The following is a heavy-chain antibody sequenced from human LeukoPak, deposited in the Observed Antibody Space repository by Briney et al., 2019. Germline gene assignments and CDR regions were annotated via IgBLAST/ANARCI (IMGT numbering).Heavy chain of an antibody. CDR1: GFTFSSYA. J-gene: IGHJ4*02. Sequence: PGGSLRLSCAASGFTFSSYAMHWVRQAPGKGLEWVAVISYDGSNKYYADSVKGRFTISRDNSKNTLYLQMNSLRAEDTAVYYCARSESDWLPDPPYFDYWGQGTLVTVSS. CDR2: ISYDGSNK. CDR3: ARSESDWLPDPPYFDY. V-gene: IGHV3-30-3*01. D-gene: IGHD3/OR15-3a*01.